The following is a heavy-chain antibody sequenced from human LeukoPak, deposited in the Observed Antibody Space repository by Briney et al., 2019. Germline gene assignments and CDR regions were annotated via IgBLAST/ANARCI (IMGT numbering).Heavy chain of an antibody. J-gene: IGHJ4*02. CDR1: GYSFTSHW. CDR2: IYPGNSDT. Sequence: GESLRISCKGSGYSFTSHWIGWVRQMPGKGLEWMGIIYPGNSDTRYSPSFQGQVTISADKSISTAYLQWSSLEASDTAMYFCARKRDSMSWVDYWGQGTQVTVSS. V-gene: IGHV5-51*01. CDR3: ARKRDSMSWVDY. D-gene: IGHD6-13*01.